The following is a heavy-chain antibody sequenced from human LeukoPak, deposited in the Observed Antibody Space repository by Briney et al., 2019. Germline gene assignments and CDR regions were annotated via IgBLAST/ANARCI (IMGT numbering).Heavy chain of an antibody. J-gene: IGHJ4*02. D-gene: IGHD3-10*01. V-gene: IGHV4-31*03. CDR3: ARIHYGSGSYHFDY. CDR1: GGSISSGGYY. Sequence: PSETLSLTCTVSGGSISSGGYYWSWVRQHPGKGLEWIGYIYSSGSTYYNPSLKSRVTISVDTSKNQFSLKLRSVTAADTAVYYCARIHYGSGSYHFDYWGQGTLVTVSS. CDR2: IYSSGST.